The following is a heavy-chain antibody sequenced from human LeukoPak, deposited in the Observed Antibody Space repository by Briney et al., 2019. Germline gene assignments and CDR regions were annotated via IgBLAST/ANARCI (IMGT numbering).Heavy chain of an antibody. J-gene: IGHJ5*02. CDR1: GGSFSGYY. CDR3: ARVYCSSTSCYVDWFDP. D-gene: IGHD2-2*01. V-gene: IGHV4-34*01. Sequence: SETLSLTCAVYGGSFSGYYWSWIRQPPGKGLEWIGEINHSGSTNYNPSLKSRVTIPVDTSKNQFSLKLSSVTAADTAVYYCARVYCSSTSCYVDWFDPWGQGTLVTVSS. CDR2: INHSGST.